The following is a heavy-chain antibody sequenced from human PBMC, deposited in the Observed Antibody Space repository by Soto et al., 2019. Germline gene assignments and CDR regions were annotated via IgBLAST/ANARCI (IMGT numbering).Heavy chain of an antibody. V-gene: IGHV3-23*01. Sequence: GGSLRLSCAASGFTFSSYAMSWVRQAPGKGLEWVSAISGSGGSTCYADSVKGRFTISRDNSKNTLYLQMNSLRAEDTAVYYCAKGLRFLEWLGYFDYWGQGTLVTVSS. CDR3: AKGLRFLEWLGYFDY. D-gene: IGHD3-3*01. J-gene: IGHJ4*02. CDR2: ISGSGGST. CDR1: GFTFSSYA.